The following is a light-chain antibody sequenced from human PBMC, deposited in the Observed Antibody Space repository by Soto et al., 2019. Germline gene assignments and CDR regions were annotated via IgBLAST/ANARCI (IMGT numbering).Light chain of an antibody. CDR3: QQYYGTPRT. Sequence: DILMAQSPDSLAVSLGGWATINCKSSQSVLYSSNNKNYLAWYQQKPGQPPKLLIYGASTRESGVPDRFSGSGSGTDFTLTISRLQAEDVAVSYCQQYYGTPRTFGQRTKVDIK. CDR2: GAS. V-gene: IGKV4-1*01. J-gene: IGKJ1*01. CDR1: QSVLYSSNNKNY.